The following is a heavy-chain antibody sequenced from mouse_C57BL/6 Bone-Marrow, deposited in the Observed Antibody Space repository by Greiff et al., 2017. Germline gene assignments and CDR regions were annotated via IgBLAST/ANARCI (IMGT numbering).Heavy chain of an antibody. Sequence: EVKLVESGGGLVKPGGSLKLSCAASGFPFSSYAMSWVRQTPEKRLEWVATISDGGSYTYYPDNVKGRFTISRDNAKNNLYLQMSHLKSEDTAMYYCARDSANWYYFDYWGQGTTLTVSS. CDR1: GFPFSSYA. CDR3: ARDSANWYYFDY. D-gene: IGHD4-1*01. CDR2: ISDGGSYT. V-gene: IGHV5-4*01. J-gene: IGHJ2*01.